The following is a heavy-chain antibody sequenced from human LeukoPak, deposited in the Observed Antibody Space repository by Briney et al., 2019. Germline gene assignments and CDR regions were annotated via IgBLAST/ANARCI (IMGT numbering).Heavy chain of an antibody. D-gene: IGHD3-16*01. J-gene: IGHJ4*02. CDR2: INNGGSST. Sequence: GGSLRLSCAASEFTFSAYWMHWVRQGPGKVLMWVSHINNGGSSTNYADSVKGRFTISRENSKNTLYLQMNSLRTEDTAVYYCAKDVAYTFDYWGQGTLVTVSS. V-gene: IGHV3-74*01. CDR3: AKDVAYTFDY. CDR1: EFTFSAYW.